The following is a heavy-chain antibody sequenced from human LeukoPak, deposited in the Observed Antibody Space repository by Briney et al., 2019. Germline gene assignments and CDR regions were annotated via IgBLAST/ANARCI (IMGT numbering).Heavy chain of an antibody. D-gene: IGHD6-13*01. CDR3: ARDGSAAAAGYNWFDP. CDR1: DGSFSGYY. CDR2: INHSGST. Sequence: EPSETLSLTCAVYDGSFSGYYWSWIRQPPGKGLEWIGEINHSGSTNYNPSLKSRVTISVDTSKNQFSLKLSSVTAADTAVYYCARDGSAAAAGYNWFDPWGQGTLVTVSS. V-gene: IGHV4-34*01. J-gene: IGHJ5*02.